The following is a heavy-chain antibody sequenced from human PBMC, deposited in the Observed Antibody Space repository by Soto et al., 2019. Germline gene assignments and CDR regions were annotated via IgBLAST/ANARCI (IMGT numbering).Heavy chain of an antibody. CDR3: ARVAITLVRGVSFYYSYGMDV. J-gene: IGHJ6*02. CDR1: GYTFTSYG. CDR2: ISAYNGNT. D-gene: IGHD3-10*01. V-gene: IGHV1-18*01. Sequence: ASVKVSCKASGYTFTSYGICWLRQAPGQGLEWMGWISAYNGNTNYAQKLQGRVTMTTDTSTSTAYMELRSLRSDDTAVYYCARVAITLVRGVSFYYSYGMDVWGQGTTVTVSS.